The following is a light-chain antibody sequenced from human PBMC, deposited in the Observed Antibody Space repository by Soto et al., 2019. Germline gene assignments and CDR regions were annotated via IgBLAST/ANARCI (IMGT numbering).Light chain of an antibody. J-gene: IGLJ2*01. CDR3: FSFAGGSTYVV. CDR2: EVT. V-gene: IGLV2-23*02. Sequence: QSALTQPASVSGSPGQSITISCIGTSSDVGNYELVSWYQQLPGKAPKLIIYEVTKRPSGVPNRFSGSKSGNTASLTISGLLAEDEADYHCFSFAGGSTYVVFGGGTKLTVL. CDR1: SSDVGNYEL.